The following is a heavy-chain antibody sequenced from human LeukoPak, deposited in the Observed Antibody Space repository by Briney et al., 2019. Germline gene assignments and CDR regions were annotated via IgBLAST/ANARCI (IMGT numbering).Heavy chain of an antibody. CDR1: GFTLSSYW. D-gene: IGHD2-8*01. Sequence: GGSLGLPWAASGFTLSSYWMSWVRQAPGKGLEWVANIKQEGSEKYYVDTVKGRFTISRDNFKNTLYLQMNSLRAEDTAVYYCARVWLTHGVPIMVYYYMDVWGKGTTVTVSS. J-gene: IGHJ6*03. V-gene: IGHV3-7*01. CDR3: ARVWLTHGVPIMVYYYMDV. CDR2: IKQEGSEK.